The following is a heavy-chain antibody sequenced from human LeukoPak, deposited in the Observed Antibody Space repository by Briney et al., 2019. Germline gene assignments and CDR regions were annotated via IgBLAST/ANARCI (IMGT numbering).Heavy chain of an antibody. Sequence: GGSLRLSCAASGFTFSSYGMHWVRQAPGKGLEWVAFIRYDGSNKYYVDSVKGRFTISRDNSKNTLYLQMNSLRAEDTAVYYCAKDQYSSSWDFPCDYWGQGTLVTVSS. V-gene: IGHV3-30*02. CDR2: IRYDGSNK. CDR3: AKDQYSSSWDFPCDY. D-gene: IGHD6-13*01. J-gene: IGHJ4*02. CDR1: GFTFSSYG.